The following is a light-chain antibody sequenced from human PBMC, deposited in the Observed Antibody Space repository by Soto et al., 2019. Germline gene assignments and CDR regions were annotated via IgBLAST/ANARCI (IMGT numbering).Light chain of an antibody. Sequence: DIQMTQSPSSVSASIGDTVIITCRASQDINVYLNWYQHKPGEVPKLLIYSASTLHSGVPSRFTGSGSETAFSLTISSLQPDDFATFYCQQYSSFSRTFGQGTKVDIK. CDR1: QDINVY. CDR2: SAS. CDR3: QQYSSFSRT. V-gene: IGKV1-12*01. J-gene: IGKJ1*01.